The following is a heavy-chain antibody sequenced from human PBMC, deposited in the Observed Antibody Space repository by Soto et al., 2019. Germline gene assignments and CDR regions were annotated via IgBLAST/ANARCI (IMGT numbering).Heavy chain of an antibody. V-gene: IGHV3-15*01. CDR3: TTTGYSGTDL. D-gene: IGHD1-26*01. CDR2: IKNKADGGTT. CDR1: GFPFNNAW. J-gene: IGHJ4*02. Sequence: VHLVESGGGLVQPGGSLRLSCATSGFPFNNAWLSWVRQAPGKGLEWVGRIKNKADGGTTDDAEAMKGRFTISRDDSKNPLDLKMDSLKTEDTAVYYCTTTGYSGTDLWGQGTLVTVSS.